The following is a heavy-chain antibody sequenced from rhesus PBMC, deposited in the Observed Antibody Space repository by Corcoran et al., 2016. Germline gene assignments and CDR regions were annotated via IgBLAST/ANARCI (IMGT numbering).Heavy chain of an antibody. J-gene: IGHJ4*01. V-gene: IGHV2-1*01. D-gene: IGHD3-34*01. CDR3: ARRRGVGDPPDY. CDR1: GFSLSTSGMG. Sequence: QVTLKESGPALVKPTQTLTLTCTFSGFSLSTSGMGVGWIRQPSRKTLEWLAHIYWNDDKYYITSLKSRLTISKDTSKNQVVLTMTNVDPVDTATYYCARRRGVGDPPDYWGQGVLVTVSS. CDR2: IYWNDDK.